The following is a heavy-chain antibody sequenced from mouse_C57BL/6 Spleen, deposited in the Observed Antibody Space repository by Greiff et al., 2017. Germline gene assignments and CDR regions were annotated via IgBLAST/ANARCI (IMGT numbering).Heavy chain of an antibody. J-gene: IGHJ4*01. CDR1: GFSLTSYG. V-gene: IGHV2-6-1*01. CDR2: IWSDGST. Sequence: VHLVESGPGLVAPSQSLSITCTVSGFSLTSYGVHWVRQPPGKGLEWLVVIWSDGSTTYNSALKSRLSISKDNSKSQVFLKMNSLQTDDTAMYYCARHPQLSLYAMDYWGQGTSVTVSS. D-gene: IGHD6-1*01. CDR3: ARHPQLSLYAMDY.